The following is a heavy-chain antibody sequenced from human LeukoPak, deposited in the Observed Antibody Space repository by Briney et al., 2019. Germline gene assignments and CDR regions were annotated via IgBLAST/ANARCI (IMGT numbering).Heavy chain of an antibody. V-gene: IGHV1-18*01. J-gene: IGHJ6*02. D-gene: IGHD1-14*01. CDR1: GYTFTSYG. Sequence: GASVKVSCKASGYTFTSYGISWVRQAPGQGLEWMGWISAYNGNTNYAQKLQGRVTMTTDTSTSTAYMELRSLRSDDTAVYYCARSGTPGSYDYYGMDVWGQGTTVTVSS. CDR3: ARSGTPGSYDYYGMDV. CDR2: ISAYNGNT.